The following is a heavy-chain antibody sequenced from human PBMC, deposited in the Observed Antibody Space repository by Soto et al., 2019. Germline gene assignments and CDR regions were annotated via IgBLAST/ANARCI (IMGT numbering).Heavy chain of an antibody. V-gene: IGHV4-39*02. Sequence: SETLSLTCSVSGYSINSGGYFWGWVRQPPGRGLEWIGNVFHSGTTYSNPSLRSRISISADPSKNQFSLDLRSVTAADTAVYFCAGDPHYYKNIDYVDYWGQGLLVTVSS. CDR1: GYSINSGGYF. J-gene: IGHJ4*02. CDR3: AGDPHYYKNIDYVDY. CDR2: VFHSGTT. D-gene: IGHD3-10*01.